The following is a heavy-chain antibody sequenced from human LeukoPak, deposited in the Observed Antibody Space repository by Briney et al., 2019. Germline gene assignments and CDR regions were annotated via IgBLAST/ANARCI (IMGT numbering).Heavy chain of an antibody. CDR2: IYHSGST. CDR3: ARGGLRAARKGY. J-gene: IGHJ4*02. V-gene: IGHV4-38-2*02. CDR1: GYSISSGYY. D-gene: IGHD2-15*01. Sequence: SETLSLTCTVSGYSISSGYYWGWIRQPPGRGLEWIGSIYHSGSTNYNPSLKSRVTISVDTSKNQFSLKLSSVNAADTAVYYCARGGLRAARKGYWGQGTLVTVSS.